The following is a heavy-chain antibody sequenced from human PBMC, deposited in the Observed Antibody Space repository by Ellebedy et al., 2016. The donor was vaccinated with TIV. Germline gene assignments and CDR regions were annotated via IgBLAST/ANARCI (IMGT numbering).Heavy chain of an antibody. Sequence: MPSETLSLTCTVSGGSISSYYWNWIRQPPGKGLEWIGYIHYSGSTNYNPSLKSRVTISVDTSKNQFSLKLRSVTAADTAVYYCARDHTYPDSTGTRYYYYGMDVWGQGTTVTVSS. J-gene: IGHJ6*02. CDR3: ARDHTYPDSTGTRYYYYGMDV. V-gene: IGHV4-59*01. D-gene: IGHD1-1*01. CDR1: GGSISSYY. CDR2: IHYSGST.